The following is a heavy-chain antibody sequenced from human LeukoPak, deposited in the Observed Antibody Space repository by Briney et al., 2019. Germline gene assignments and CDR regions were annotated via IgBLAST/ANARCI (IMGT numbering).Heavy chain of an antibody. CDR3: ARGARMVRGVIRPPLGY. D-gene: IGHD3-10*01. J-gene: IGHJ4*02. CDR2: ISAYNGNT. Sequence: ASVKVSCKASGYTFASYGISWVRQAPGQGLEWMGWISAYNGNTNYAQKFQGRVTMTRNTSISTAYMELSSPRSEDTAVYYCARGARMVRGVIRPPLGYWGQGTLVTVSS. CDR1: GYTFASYG. V-gene: IGHV1-18*01.